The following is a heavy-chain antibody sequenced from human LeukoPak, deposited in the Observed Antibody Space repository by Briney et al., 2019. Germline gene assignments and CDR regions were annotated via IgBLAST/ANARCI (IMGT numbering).Heavy chain of an antibody. V-gene: IGHV4-59*01. D-gene: IGHD6-13*01. J-gene: IGHJ4*02. Sequence: PSETLSLTCTVSGGSISSYYWSWIRQPPGKGLEWIGYINYSGSTNYNPSLKSRVTISVDTSKNQFSLKLSSVTAADTAVYYCAREVIAAAGTSFDYWGQGTLVTVSS. CDR2: INYSGST. CDR3: AREVIAAAGTSFDY. CDR1: GGSISSYY.